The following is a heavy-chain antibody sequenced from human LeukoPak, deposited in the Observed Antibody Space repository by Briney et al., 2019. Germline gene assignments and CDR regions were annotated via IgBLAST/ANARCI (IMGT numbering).Heavy chain of an antibody. J-gene: IGHJ4*02. V-gene: IGHV1-69*05. D-gene: IGHD4-11*01. Sequence: SVKVSCKASGYTSTDYYLHWVRQAPGQGLEWMGGIIPIFGTANYAQKFQGRVTITTDESTSTAYMELSSLRSEDTAVYYCARGLTVSNSKFDYWGQGTLVTVSS. CDR2: IIPIFGTA. CDR3: ARGLTVSNSKFDY. CDR1: GYTSTDYY.